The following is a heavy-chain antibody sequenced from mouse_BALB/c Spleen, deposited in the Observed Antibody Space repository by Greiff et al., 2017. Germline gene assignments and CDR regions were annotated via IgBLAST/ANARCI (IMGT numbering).Heavy chain of an antibody. CDR3: ARDYGSSSYYFDY. J-gene: IGHJ2*01. D-gene: IGHD1-1*01. CDR1: GYTFSSYW. CDR2: ILPGSGST. Sequence: QVQLQQSGAELMKPGASVKISCKATGYTFSSYWIEWVKQRPGHGLEWIGEILPGSGSTNYNEKFKGKATFTADTSSNTAYMQLSSLTSEDSAVYYGARDYGSSSYYFDYWGQGTTLTDSS. V-gene: IGHV1-9*01.